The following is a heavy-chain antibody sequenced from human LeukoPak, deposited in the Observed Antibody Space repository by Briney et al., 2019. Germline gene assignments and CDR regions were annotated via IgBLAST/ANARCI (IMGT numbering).Heavy chain of an antibody. CDR1: GFTFSSYS. CDR3: ARPLWFGELFDYFSGLDP. D-gene: IGHD3-10*01. J-gene: IGHJ5*02. Sequence: GGSLRLSCAASGFTFSSYSMNWARQAPGKGLEWVSYIRSSSRTIYYADSVKGRFTISRDNAKNSLFLQMNSLRAEDTAVYYCARPLWFGELFDYFSGLDPWGQGTLVTVSS. V-gene: IGHV3-48*01. CDR2: IRSSSRTI.